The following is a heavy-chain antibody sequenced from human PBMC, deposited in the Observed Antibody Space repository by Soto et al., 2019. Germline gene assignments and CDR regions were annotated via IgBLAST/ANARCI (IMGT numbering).Heavy chain of an antibody. D-gene: IGHD3-3*01. CDR3: ANVAEILEWFYYMDV. V-gene: IGHV3-23*01. J-gene: IGHJ6*03. CDR1: GFTFSSYA. CDR2: ISGSGGST. Sequence: EVQLLESGGGLVQPGGSLRLSCAASGFTFSSYAMSWVRQAPGKGLEWVSAISGSGGSTYYADSVKGLFTISRDNSKNTLYLQMNSLRAEDTAVYYCANVAEILEWFYYMDVWGKGTTVTVSS.